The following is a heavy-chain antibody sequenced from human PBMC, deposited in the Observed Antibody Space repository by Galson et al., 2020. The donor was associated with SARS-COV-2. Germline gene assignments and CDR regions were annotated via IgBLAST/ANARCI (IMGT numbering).Heavy chain of an antibody. V-gene: IGHV5-51*01. Sequence: KIGESLKTSCKGSGYSFTSYWIGWVRQMPGKGLEWMGIIYPGDSDTRYSPSYQGQVTISADNSISTAYLQWSSLKASDTAMYYCARHSVDVVVRAAPKGYYYGMGVWGQGTMVTFSS. J-gene: IGHJ6*02. CDR1: GYSFTSYW. CDR2: IYPGDSDT. D-gene: IGHD2-2*01. CDR3: ARHSVDVVVRAAPKGYYYGMGV.